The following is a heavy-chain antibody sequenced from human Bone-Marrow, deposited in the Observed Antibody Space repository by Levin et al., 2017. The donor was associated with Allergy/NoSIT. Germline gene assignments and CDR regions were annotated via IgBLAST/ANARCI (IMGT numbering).Heavy chain of an antibody. V-gene: IGHV4-39*01. CDR1: GGSISSSSYY. CDR2: IYYSGST. Sequence: SETLSLTCTVSGGSISSSSYYWGWIRQPPGKGLEWIGSIYYSGSTYYNPSLKSRVTISVDTSKNQFSLKLSSVTAADTAVYYCASSIQSIAGWLVRVHYDRPFSFDYWGQGTLVTVSS. D-gene: IGHD6-19*01. J-gene: IGHJ4*02. CDR3: ASSIQSIAGWLVRVHYDRPFSFDY.